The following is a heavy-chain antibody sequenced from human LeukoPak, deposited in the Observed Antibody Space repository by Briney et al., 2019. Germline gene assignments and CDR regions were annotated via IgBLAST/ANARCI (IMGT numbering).Heavy chain of an antibody. CDR1: GYTFTGYY. Sequence: ASVKVSCKASGYTFTGYYMHWVRQAPGQGLEWMGWINPNSGGTNYAQKFQGRVTMTRDTSISTAYMELSRLRSDDTAVYYCARDRASIAAAGMGDYWGQGTLVTVYS. J-gene: IGHJ4*02. CDR3: ARDRASIAAAGMGDY. D-gene: IGHD6-13*01. V-gene: IGHV1-2*02. CDR2: INPNSGGT.